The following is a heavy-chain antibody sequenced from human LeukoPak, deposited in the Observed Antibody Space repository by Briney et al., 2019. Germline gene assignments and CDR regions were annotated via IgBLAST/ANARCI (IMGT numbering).Heavy chain of an antibody. J-gene: IGHJ4*02. Sequence: SETLSLTCTVSGGSISSDRFYWTWVRQPAGKGLEWIGRIKSSNTNYNPSLKSRVSISLDTSTNQFSLKLSSLTAADTAVYYCARVPDWTYVPDYWGQGTLVTVSS. D-gene: IGHD3-16*01. CDR2: IKSSNT. V-gene: IGHV4-61*02. CDR1: GGSISSDRFY. CDR3: ARVPDWTYVPDY.